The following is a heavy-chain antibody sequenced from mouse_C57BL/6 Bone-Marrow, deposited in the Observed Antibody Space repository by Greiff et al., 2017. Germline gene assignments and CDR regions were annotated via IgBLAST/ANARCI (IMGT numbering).Heavy chain of an antibody. CDR3: ARSDYYGSSLWYFDV. D-gene: IGHD1-1*01. J-gene: IGHJ1*03. CDR2: IYPGDGDT. Sequence: VQLQESGPELVKPGASVKISCKASGYAFSSSWMNWVKQRPGKGLEWIGRIYPGDGDTNYNGKFKGKATLTADKSSSTAYVQLSSLTSEDSAVYFCARSDYYGSSLWYFDVWGTGTTVTVAS. CDR1: GYAFSSSW. V-gene: IGHV1-82*01.